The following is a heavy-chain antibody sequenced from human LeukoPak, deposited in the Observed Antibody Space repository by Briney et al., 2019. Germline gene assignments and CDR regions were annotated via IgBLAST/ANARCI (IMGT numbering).Heavy chain of an antibody. D-gene: IGHD3-10*01. V-gene: IGHV4-30-4*01. CDR1: GGSISSGDYY. J-gene: IGHJ4*02. CDR3: ARVGGSGSYYYFDY. CDR2: IYYSGST. Sequence: SETLSLTCTVSGGSISSGDYYWSWIRQPPGKGLEWIGYIYYSGSTYYNPSLKSRVTISVDTSKNQFSLELSSVTAADTAVYYCARVGGSGSYYYFDYWGQGTLVTVSS.